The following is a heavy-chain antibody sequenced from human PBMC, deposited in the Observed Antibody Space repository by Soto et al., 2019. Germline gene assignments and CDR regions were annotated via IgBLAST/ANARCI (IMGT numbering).Heavy chain of an antibody. CDR2: IYYSGST. CDR1: GGSISSYY. J-gene: IGHJ4*02. D-gene: IGHD3-9*01. CDR3: ARGTGVNYDILTGP. Sequence: SETLSLTCTVSGGSISSYYWSWIRQPPGKGLEWIGYIYYSGSTNYNPSLKSRVTISVDTSKNQFSLEVSSVTAADTAVYYCARGTGVNYDILTGPWGQGTLVTVSS. V-gene: IGHV4-59*01.